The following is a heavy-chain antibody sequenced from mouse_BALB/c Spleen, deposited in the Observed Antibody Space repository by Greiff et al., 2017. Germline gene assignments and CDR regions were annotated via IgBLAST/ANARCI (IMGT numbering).Heavy chain of an antibody. CDR1: GFSLTSYD. Sequence: VQLQQSGPGLVAPSQSLSITCTVSGFSLTSYDISWIRQPPGKGLEWLGVIWTGGGTNYNSAFMSRLSISKDNSKSQVFLKMNSLQTDDTAIYYCVRDITGLAYWGQGTLVTVSA. CDR3: VRDITGLAY. V-gene: IGHV2-9-2*01. D-gene: IGHD4-1*01. J-gene: IGHJ3*01. CDR2: IWTGGGT.